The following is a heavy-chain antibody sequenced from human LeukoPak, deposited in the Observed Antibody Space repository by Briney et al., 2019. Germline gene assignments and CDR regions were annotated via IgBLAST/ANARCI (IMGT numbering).Heavy chain of an antibody. CDR1: RFTFGSYW. Sequence: GGSLRLSCAASRFTFGSYWMSWVRQAPGKGLEWVANIKQDGSEKYYVDSVKGRFTISRDNAKNSLYLQMNSLRAEDTAVYYCARGRYYDFWSGHDYWGQGTLVTVSS. V-gene: IGHV3-7*01. J-gene: IGHJ4*02. CDR2: IKQDGSEK. CDR3: ARGRYYDFWSGHDY. D-gene: IGHD3-3*01.